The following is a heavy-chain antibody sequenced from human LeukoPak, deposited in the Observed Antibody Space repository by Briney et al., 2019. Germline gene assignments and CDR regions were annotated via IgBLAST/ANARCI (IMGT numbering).Heavy chain of an antibody. Sequence: ASVKVSCKASGYTFTGYYMHWVRQAPGQGPEWMGWINPNSGGTNYAQKFQGRVTMTRDTSISTAYMELSRLRSDDTAVYYCARAYSSGWYDTSDYWGQGTLVTVSS. V-gene: IGHV1-2*02. D-gene: IGHD6-19*01. CDR2: INPNSGGT. J-gene: IGHJ4*02. CDR1: GYTFTGYY. CDR3: ARAYSSGWYDTSDY.